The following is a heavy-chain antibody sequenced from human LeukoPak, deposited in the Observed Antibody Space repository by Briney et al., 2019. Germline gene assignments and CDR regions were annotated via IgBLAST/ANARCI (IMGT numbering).Heavy chain of an antibody. CDR2: INHSGST. CDR3: ARDRGDYDQTYYFDY. V-gene: IGHV4-34*01. D-gene: IGHD3-16*01. CDR1: GGPFSGYY. Sequence: SETLSLTCAVYGGPFSGYYWSWIRQPPGKGLEWIGEINHSGSTNYNPSLKSRVTMSVDTSKNQFSLKLSSVTATDTAVYYCARDRGDYDQTYYFDYWGQGTLVTVSS. J-gene: IGHJ4*02.